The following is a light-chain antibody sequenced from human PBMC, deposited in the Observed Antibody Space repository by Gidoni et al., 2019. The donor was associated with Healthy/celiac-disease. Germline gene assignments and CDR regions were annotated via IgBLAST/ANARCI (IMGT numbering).Light chain of an antibody. CDR1: QSISSY. V-gene: IGKV1-39*01. CDR2: AAS. Sequence: DIHIPPSPSSLSASVGDRVTITCRASQSISSYLNWYQQKPGKAPKLLIYAASSLQSGVPSRFSGSGSGTDFTLTISSLQPEDFATYYCQQSYSTPYTFGQGTKLEIK. J-gene: IGKJ2*01. CDR3: QQSYSTPYT.